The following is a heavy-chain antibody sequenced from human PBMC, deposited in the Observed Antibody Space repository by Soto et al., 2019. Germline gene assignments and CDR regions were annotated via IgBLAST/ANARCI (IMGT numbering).Heavy chain of an antibody. CDR2: INPSGGST. V-gene: IGHV1-46*03. CDR3: ARGSEHYDILTGAWSYWFDP. J-gene: IGHJ5*02. Sequence: AAVKVSCKSSVYTLTSYDMHWVRPAPEQGLEWMGIINPSGGSTSYAQKFQGRVTMTRDTSTSTVYMELSSLRSEDTAVYYCARGSEHYDILTGAWSYWFDPWGQGTLVTVSS. CDR1: VYTLTSYD. D-gene: IGHD3-9*01.